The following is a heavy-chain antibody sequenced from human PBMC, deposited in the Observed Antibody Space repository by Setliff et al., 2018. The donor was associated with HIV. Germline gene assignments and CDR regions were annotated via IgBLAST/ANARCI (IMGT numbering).Heavy chain of an antibody. CDR2: IYPGDSDT. V-gene: IGHV5-51*01. D-gene: IGHD5-12*01. J-gene: IGHJ4*02. Sequence: GESLKISCKAGGYRFTSYWIGWVRQMPGKGLEWMGIIYPGDSDTRYSPSFQGQVTISADKSISTAYLQWGTLQAPDSAMYYCARHRLSRNGYGIPILDYWGPGTLVTVSS. CDR1: GYRFTSYW. CDR3: ARHRLSRNGYGIPILDY.